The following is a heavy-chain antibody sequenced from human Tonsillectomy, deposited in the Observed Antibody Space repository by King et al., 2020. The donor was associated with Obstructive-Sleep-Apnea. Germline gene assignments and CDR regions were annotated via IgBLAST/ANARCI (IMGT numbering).Heavy chain of an antibody. V-gene: IGHV3-21*01. CDR3: ARPGGPFDYYGSGSYYLDWYFDL. Sequence: EVQLVQSGGGLVKPGGSLRLSCAASGFTFSSYSMNWVRQAPGKGLDGVSSISISSSYIYYADSVKGGFTISGDNAKNSLYLQMNSLRAEETAVYYCARPGGPFDYYGSGSYYLDWYFDLWGRGTLVTVSS. D-gene: IGHD3-10*01. CDR2: ISISSSYI. CDR1: GFTFSSYS. J-gene: IGHJ2*01.